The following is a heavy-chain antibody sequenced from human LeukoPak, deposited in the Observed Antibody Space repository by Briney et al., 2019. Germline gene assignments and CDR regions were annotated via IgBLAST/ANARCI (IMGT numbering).Heavy chain of an antibody. J-gene: IGHJ4*02. V-gene: IGHV3-23*01. CDR3: ARLGFLTCPFDS. Sequence: GGSLRLSCAASGFTFSRYAMSWVRQAPGKGLEWVSAISGSGGSTYYADSVKGRCTISRDNSKNTLYLQMNSLRVGDTAVYFCARLGFLTCPFDSWGQGTLVSVSS. D-gene: IGHD3-3*01. CDR2: ISGSGGST. CDR1: GFTFSRYA.